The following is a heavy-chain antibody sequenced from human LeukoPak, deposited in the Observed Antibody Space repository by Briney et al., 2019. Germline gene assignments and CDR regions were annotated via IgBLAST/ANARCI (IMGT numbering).Heavy chain of an antibody. J-gene: IGHJ4*02. V-gene: IGHV4-39*01. Sequence: SETLSLTCTVSGGSISSSSYYWGWIRQPPGKGLEWIGSIYYSGSTYYNPSLKSRVTISVDTSKNQFSLKLSSVTAADTAVYYCASGLRGSSDYWGQGTLVTVSS. CDR1: GGSISSSSYY. CDR2: IYYSGST. D-gene: IGHD3-10*01. CDR3: ASGLRGSSDY.